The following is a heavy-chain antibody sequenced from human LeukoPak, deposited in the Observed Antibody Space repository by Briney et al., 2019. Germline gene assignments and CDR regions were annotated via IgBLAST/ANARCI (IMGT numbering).Heavy chain of an antibody. CDR3: ARDKGDTMIVQDWYFDL. V-gene: IGHV4-30-4*01. J-gene: IGHJ2*01. CDR2: IYYSGST. Sequence: SQTLSLTCTVSGGSISSGDYYWSWIRQPPGKGLEWIGYIYYSGSTYYNPSFKSRVTISVDTSKNQFSLKLSSVTAADTAVYYCARDKGDTMIVQDWYFDLWGRGTLVTVSS. CDR1: GGSISSGDYY. D-gene: IGHD3-22*01.